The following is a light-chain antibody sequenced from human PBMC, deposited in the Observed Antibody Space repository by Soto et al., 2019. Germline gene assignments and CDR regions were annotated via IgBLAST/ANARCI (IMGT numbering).Light chain of an antibody. J-gene: IGKJ2*01. CDR3: QQYNNLPPYT. CDR1: QSVSSN. V-gene: IGKV3-15*01. Sequence: EIVMSQSPATLSVSPGERASLSCSASQSVSSNLAWYQQKPGQAPRLLIYGASTRATGIPARFSGSVSGTEFTLTISSLQSEDCAASYCQQYNNLPPYTLGQGTKLEL. CDR2: GAS.